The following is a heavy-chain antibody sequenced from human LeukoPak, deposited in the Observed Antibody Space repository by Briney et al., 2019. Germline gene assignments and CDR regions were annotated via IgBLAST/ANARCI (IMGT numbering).Heavy chain of an antibody. Sequence: SGGSLRLSCAASGFTFSTYEMNWVRQAPGKGLEWVSYTSGSGSTIYYADSVKGRFTISRDNAKNSLYLQMNSPRADDTAVYYCTRDAVVVVGPGFDVWGQGTLVTVSS. D-gene: IGHD3-22*01. J-gene: IGHJ4*02. CDR1: GFTFSTYE. CDR3: TRDAVVVVGPGFDV. V-gene: IGHV3-48*03. CDR2: TSGSGSTI.